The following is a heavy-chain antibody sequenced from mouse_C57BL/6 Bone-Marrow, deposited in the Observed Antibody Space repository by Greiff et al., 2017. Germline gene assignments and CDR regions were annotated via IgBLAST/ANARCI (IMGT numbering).Heavy chain of an antibody. CDR1: GYTFTDYE. CDR3: TRLAASD. CDR2: IDPETGGT. J-gene: IGHJ4*01. V-gene: IGHV1-15*01. Sequence: QVQLKQSGAELVRPGASVTLSCKASGYTFTDYEMHWVKQTPVHGLEWIGAIDPETGGTAYNQKFKGKAILTADKSSSTAYMELRILTSEDSSVYYCTRLAASDWGQGTSVTVSS. D-gene: IGHD3-1*01.